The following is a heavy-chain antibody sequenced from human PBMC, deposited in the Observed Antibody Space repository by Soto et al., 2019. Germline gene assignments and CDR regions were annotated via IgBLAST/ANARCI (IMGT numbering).Heavy chain of an antibody. Sequence: WGSLLFSCAPSGLTFSNYAMNWVRQAAGGGLEWVSSMSGTSSTTYYADSVRGRFTISRDRSKNTLYLQMSSLRAEDTALYYRAKNQERELPSVIDVWGQGTMVTVSS. CDR3: AKNQERELPSVIDV. J-gene: IGHJ5*02. CDR1: GLTFSNYA. V-gene: IGHV3-23*01. D-gene: IGHD1-7*01. CDR2: MSGTSSTT.